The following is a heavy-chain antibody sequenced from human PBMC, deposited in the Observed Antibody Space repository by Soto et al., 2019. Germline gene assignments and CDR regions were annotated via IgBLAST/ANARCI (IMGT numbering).Heavy chain of an antibody. V-gene: IGHV3-30-3*01. Sequence: GGSLRLSCAASGFTFSSYAMHWVRQAPGKGLEWVAVISYDGSNKYYADTVKGRFTISRDNSKNTLYLQMNSLRAEDTAVYYCTRTHVGFDVVVPAAIWPYYYYGMDVWGQGTTVTVSS. CDR3: TRTHVGFDVVVPAAIWPYYYYGMDV. CDR2: ISYDGSNK. CDR1: GFTFSSYA. J-gene: IGHJ6*02. D-gene: IGHD2-2*01.